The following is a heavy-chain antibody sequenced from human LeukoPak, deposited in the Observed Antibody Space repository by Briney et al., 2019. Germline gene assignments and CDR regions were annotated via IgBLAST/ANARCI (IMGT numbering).Heavy chain of an antibody. J-gene: IGHJ3*02. D-gene: IGHD5-24*01. CDR3: AREWHDAFDI. CDR2: INGDGSST. CDR1: GFTFNSHW. Sequence: GGSLRLSCAASGFTFNSHWMHWVRQAPGKGLVWVSRINGDGSSTTYADSVRGRFTISRDDAKNTLYLEMNSQRAEDTAVYYCAREWHDAFDIWGQGTMVTVSS. V-gene: IGHV3-74*01.